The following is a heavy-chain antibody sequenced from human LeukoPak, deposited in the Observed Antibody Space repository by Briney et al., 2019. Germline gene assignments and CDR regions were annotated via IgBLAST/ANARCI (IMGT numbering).Heavy chain of an antibody. CDR2: INSDGSIT. J-gene: IGHJ4*02. V-gene: IGHV3-74*01. Sequence: PGGSLRLSCAASGFTFGRNWTHWVRQAPGKGLVWVSRINSDGSITNYADSVKGRFTISRDNAKNTLYLQMSSLRAEDTAVYYCAKIDAYWGQGTLVTVPS. CDR1: GFTFGRNW. CDR3: AKIDAY.